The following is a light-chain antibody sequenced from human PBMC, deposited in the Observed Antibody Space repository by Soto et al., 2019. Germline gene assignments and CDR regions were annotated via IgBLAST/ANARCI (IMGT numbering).Light chain of an antibody. CDR1: QSVSNNY. J-gene: IGKJ1*01. CDR3: QHSWT. V-gene: IGKV3-20*01. Sequence: EIVLTQSPGTLSLSPGERAALSCRASQSVSNNYLAWYQQKPGQAPRLLIYGASSRATGIPDRFSGSGSGTVFTLTISRLETEDFAVYYCQHSWTFGQGTKVEIK. CDR2: GAS.